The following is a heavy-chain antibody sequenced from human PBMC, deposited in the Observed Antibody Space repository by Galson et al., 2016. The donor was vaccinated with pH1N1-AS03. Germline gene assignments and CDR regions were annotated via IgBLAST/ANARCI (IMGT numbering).Heavy chain of an antibody. CDR3: ARDEGVAVAPRAFDS. V-gene: IGHV3-23*01. Sequence: GFTFTSHVMSWVRQAPGMGLEWVSSISNHGAATYYADSVKGRFTISRDNSKNTLFLLMNSLRAEDTAVYYCARDEGVAVAPRAFDSWGQGTLVTVSS. D-gene: IGHD6-19*01. CDR2: ISNHGAAT. CDR1: GFTFTSHV. J-gene: IGHJ4*02.